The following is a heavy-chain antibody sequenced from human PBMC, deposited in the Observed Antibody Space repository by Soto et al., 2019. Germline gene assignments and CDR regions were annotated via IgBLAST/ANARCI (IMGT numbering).Heavy chain of an antibody. Sequence: QVQRQVSGPGLVKPSATLSLTCTVSDGSISSYYWSRIRQPPGKGLDWLGYSFYTGSTNHNPSLKSRVTISLDMSTNQFSLRLSSVTAADTATYYCAKSRDGYNLNAIDDWGQGFLVTVSS. CDR2: SFYTGST. CDR1: DGSISSYY. D-gene: IGHD5-12*01. CDR3: AKSRDGYNLNAIDD. J-gene: IGHJ4*02. V-gene: IGHV4-59*01.